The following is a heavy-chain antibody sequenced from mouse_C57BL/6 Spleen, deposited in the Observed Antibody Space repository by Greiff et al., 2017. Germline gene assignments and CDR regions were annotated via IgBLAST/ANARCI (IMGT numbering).Heavy chain of an antibody. CDR2: ISNGGGST. V-gene: IGHV5-12*01. D-gene: IGHD4-1*01. CDR1: GFTFSDYY. CDR3: ARQLGPYYYAMDY. Sequence: EVMLVESGGGLVQPGGSLKLSCAASGFTFSDYYMYWVRQTPEKRLEWVAYISNGGGSTYYPDTVKGRFTISRDNAKNTLYLQMSRLKSEYPAMYYCARQLGPYYYAMDYWGQGTSVTVSS. J-gene: IGHJ4*01.